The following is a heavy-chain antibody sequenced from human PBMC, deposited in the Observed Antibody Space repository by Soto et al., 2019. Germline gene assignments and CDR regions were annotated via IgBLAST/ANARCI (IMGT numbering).Heavy chain of an antibody. J-gene: IGHJ4*02. CDR3: AKDVVVTAMHIDY. D-gene: IGHD2-21*02. CDR1: GFTFSSYG. V-gene: IGHV3-30*18. CDR2: ISYDGSNK. Sequence: QVQLVESGGGVVQPGRSLRLSCAASGFTFSSYGMHWVRQAPGKGLEWVAVISYDGSNKYYADSVKGRFTISRDNSKNTLYLQMNSLRAEDTAVYYCAKDVVVTAMHIDYWGQGTLVTVSS.